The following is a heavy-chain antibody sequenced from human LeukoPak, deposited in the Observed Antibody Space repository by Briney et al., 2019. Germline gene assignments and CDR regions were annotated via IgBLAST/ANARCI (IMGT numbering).Heavy chain of an antibody. D-gene: IGHD5-12*01. J-gene: IGHJ6*02. Sequence: SVKVSCKASGGTFSSYAISWVRQAPGQGLEWMGGIIPIFGTANYAQKFQGRVTITADESTSTAYMELSSLRSEDTAVYYCARSLSGYVEYYYYGMDVWGQGTTVTVSS. V-gene: IGHV1-69*13. CDR3: ARSLSGYVEYYYYGMDV. CDR1: GGTFSSYA. CDR2: IIPIFGTA.